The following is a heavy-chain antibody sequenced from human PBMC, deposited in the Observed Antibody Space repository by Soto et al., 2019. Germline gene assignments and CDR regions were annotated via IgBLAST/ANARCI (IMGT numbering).Heavy chain of an antibody. D-gene: IGHD1-26*01. CDR2: ITPTLNIA. CDR1: GGTFSSYT. J-gene: IGHJ4*02. CDR3: ARGYYSLSNPSSFDY. V-gene: IGHV1-69*01. Sequence: QLQLVQSGAEVREPGSSVKVSCKDSGGTFSSYTVIWVRQAPGQGLEWMGGITPTLNIAKYAEKFQGRVTITADESTSTVNMHLSSLRSEDTAVYFCARGYYSLSNPSSFDYWGEGTLVAVSS.